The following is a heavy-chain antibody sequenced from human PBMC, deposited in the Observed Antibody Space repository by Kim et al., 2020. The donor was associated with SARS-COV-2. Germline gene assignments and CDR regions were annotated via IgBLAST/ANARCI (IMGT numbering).Heavy chain of an antibody. Sequence: GGSLRLSCAASGFTFGDYAMHWVRQAPGKGLEWVSGISWNSGSIGYADSVKGRFTISRDNAKNSLYLQMNSLRAEDTALYYCAKDMQWLVTKGNFDYWGQGTLVTVSS. D-gene: IGHD6-19*01. CDR1: GFTFGDYA. J-gene: IGHJ4*02. V-gene: IGHV3-9*01. CDR2: ISWNSGSI. CDR3: AKDMQWLVTKGNFDY.